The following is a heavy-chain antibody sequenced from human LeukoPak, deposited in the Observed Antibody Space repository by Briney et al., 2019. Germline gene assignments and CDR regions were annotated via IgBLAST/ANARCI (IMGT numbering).Heavy chain of an antibody. CDR2: ISTSGSTI. J-gene: IGHJ4*02. V-gene: IGHV3-11*01. D-gene: IGHD3-16*01. CDR3: AREPSPFGSYVD. Sequence: GGSLRLSCAASGFTFSDYYMSWIRQAPGKGLEWISYISTSGSTIYYADSVKGRFTISRDNAKNSLYLQMNSLRAEDTAVYYCAREPSPFGSYVDWGQGTLVTVSS. CDR1: GFTFSDYY.